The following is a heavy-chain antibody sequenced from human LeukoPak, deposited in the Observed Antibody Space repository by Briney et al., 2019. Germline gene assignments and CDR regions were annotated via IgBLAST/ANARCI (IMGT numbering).Heavy chain of an antibody. V-gene: IGHV5-51*01. Sequence: GESLKISCKGSGYGSVYSFTSHWIAWVRQRPGKCLEWMVSIYPRYSNTIYSPSFHGKVTISVDTSINTASLQWISLKASDTAMYYCATSESQKRFDYWGQGTLVTVSS. CDR1: GYGSVYSFTSHW. J-gene: IGHJ4*02. CDR3: ATSESQKRFDY. CDR2: IYPRYSNT. D-gene: IGHD3-10*01.